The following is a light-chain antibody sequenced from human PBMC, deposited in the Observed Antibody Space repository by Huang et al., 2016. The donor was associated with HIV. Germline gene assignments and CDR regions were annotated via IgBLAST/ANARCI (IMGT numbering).Light chain of an antibody. J-gene: IGKJ1*01. CDR1: QSVSSNY. CDR3: QHYGNSRWT. CDR2: GAS. Sequence: EIVLTQSPGTLSLSPGERATLSCRASQSVSSNYLAWYQQKPGQAPRLLIYGASSGATGIPDRFSGSGSGTDFTLSISRLEPEDFAVYYCQHYGNSRWTFGLGTKVDIK. V-gene: IGKV3-20*01.